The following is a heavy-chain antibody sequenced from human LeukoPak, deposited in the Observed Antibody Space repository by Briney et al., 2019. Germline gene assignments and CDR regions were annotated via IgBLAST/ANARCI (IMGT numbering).Heavy chain of an antibody. J-gene: IGHJ6*03. CDR1: GGSVSSGSYY. CDR2: IYYSGST. Sequence: SETLSLTCTVSGGSVSSGSYYWSWIRQPPGQGLEWIGYIYYSGSTNYNPSLKSRVTISVDTSKNQFSLKLSSVTAADTAVYYCATHSPGLRFLEWTPLPYMDVWGKGTTVTVSS. D-gene: IGHD3-3*01. CDR3: ATHSPGLRFLEWTPLPYMDV. V-gene: IGHV4-61*01.